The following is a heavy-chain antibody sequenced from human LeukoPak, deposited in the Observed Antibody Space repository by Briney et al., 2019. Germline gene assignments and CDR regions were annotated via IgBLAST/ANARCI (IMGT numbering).Heavy chain of an antibody. V-gene: IGHV1-69*06. D-gene: IGHD2-15*01. Sequence: ASVKVSCKASGGTFSSYAISWVRQAPGQGLEWMGGIIPIFGTANYAQKFQGRVTITADKSTSTAYMELSSLRSEDTAVYYCARGRGIVVVVAATTFDYWGQGTLVTVSS. CDR1: GGTFSSYA. CDR2: IIPIFGTA. CDR3: ARGRGIVVVVAATTFDY. J-gene: IGHJ4*02.